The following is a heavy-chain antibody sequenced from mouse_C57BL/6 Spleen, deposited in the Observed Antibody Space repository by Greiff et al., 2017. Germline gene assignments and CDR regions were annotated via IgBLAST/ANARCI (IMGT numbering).Heavy chain of an antibody. CDR3: ARRGVGNDYDVGYFDV. J-gene: IGHJ1*03. CDR2: INPNYGTT. Sequence: QLQESGPELVKPGASVKISCKASGYSFTDYNMNWVKQSNGKSLEWIGVINPNYGTTSYNQKFKGKATLTVDQSSSTAYMQLNSLTSEDSAVYYCARRGVGNDYDVGYFDVWGTGTTVTVSS. D-gene: IGHD2-4*01. V-gene: IGHV1-39*01. CDR1: GYSFTDYN.